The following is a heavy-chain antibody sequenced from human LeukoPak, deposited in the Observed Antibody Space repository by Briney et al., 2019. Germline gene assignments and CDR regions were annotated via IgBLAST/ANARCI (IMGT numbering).Heavy chain of an antibody. D-gene: IGHD3-3*01. J-gene: IGHJ6*03. CDR3: ARGAYYDFYMDV. CDR2: IYYSGST. Sequence: SETLSLTCTVSGGSISSYYWSWIRQPPGKGLEWIGYIYYSGSTNYNPSLKSRVTVSLDTSKNQLSLRLNSVTAADTAVYYCARGAYYDFYMDVWGKGTTVTVSS. CDR1: GGSISSYY. V-gene: IGHV4-59*08.